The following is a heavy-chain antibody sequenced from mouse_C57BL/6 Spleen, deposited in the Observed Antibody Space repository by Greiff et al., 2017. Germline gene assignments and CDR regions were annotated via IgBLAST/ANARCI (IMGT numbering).Heavy chain of an antibody. CDR2: IYPGDGDT. D-gene: IGHD2-3*01. J-gene: IGHJ2*01. CDR3: ARAYDGYYFFDY. CDR1: GYAFSSYW. V-gene: IGHV1-80*01. Sequence: VQLQESGAELVKPGASVKISCKASGYAFSSYWMNWVKQRPGKGLEWIGQIYPGDGDTNYNGKFKGKATLTADNSSSTAYMQLSSLTSEDSAVYFCARAYDGYYFFDYWGQGTTLTVSS.